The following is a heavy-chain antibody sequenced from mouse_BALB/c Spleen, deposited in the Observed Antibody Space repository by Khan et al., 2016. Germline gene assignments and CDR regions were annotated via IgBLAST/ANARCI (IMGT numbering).Heavy chain of an antibody. CDR2: IWGDGRT. Sequence: QVQLQQSGPGLVAPSQSLSITCTVPGFSLTGYGVNWVRQPPGKGLEWLGKIWGDGRTDYNSALKSRVSISKDNPKSQVFLKMNSLQTDDTANYYCSSDYDGFAYWGQGTLVIVSA. CDR3: SSDYDGFAY. J-gene: IGHJ3*01. CDR1: GFSLTGYG. D-gene: IGHD2-12*01. V-gene: IGHV2-6-7*01.